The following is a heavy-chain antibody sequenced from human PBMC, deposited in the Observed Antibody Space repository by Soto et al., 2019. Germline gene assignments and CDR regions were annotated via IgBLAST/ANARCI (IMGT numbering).Heavy chain of an antibody. J-gene: IGHJ3*02. CDR1: GYTFTSYD. V-gene: IGHV1-8*01. CDR3: AVPYDFWSGYYRAGAFDI. CDR2: MNPNSGNT. Sequence: ASVKVSCKASGYTFTSYDINWVRQATGQGLEWMGWMNPNSGNTGYAQKFQGRVTMARNTSISTAYMELSSLRSEDTAVYYCAVPYDFWSGYYRAGAFDIWGQGTMVTVSS. D-gene: IGHD3-3*01.